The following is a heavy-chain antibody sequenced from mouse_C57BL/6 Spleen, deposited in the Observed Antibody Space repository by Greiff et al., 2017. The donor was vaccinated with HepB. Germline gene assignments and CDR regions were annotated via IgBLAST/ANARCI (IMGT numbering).Heavy chain of an antibody. D-gene: IGHD2-2*01. CDR1: GFTFSSYT. J-gene: IGHJ2*01. CDR3: ARSTMVTIYFDY. Sequence: EVQVVESGGGLVKPGGSLKLSCAASGFTFSSYTMSWVRQTPEKRLEWVATISGGGGNTYYPDSVKGRFTISRDNAKKTLYLQMSSLRSEDTALYYCARSTMVTIYFDYWGQGTTLTVSS. CDR2: ISGGGGNT. V-gene: IGHV5-9*01.